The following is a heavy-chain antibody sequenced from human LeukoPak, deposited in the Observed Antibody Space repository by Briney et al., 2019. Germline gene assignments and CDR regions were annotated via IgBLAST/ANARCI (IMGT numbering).Heavy chain of an antibody. CDR2: ISSSGSTI. J-gene: IGHJ3*02. V-gene: IGHV3-48*03. D-gene: IGHD6-25*01. Sequence: PGGSLRLSCAASGFTFSSYEMNWVRQAPGKGLEWVSYISSSGSTIYYADSVKGRFTISRDNAKNSLYLQMNSLRAEDTAVYYCARPRAAKDADDAFDIWGQGTMVTVSS. CDR3: ARPRAAKDADDAFDI. CDR1: GFTFSSYE.